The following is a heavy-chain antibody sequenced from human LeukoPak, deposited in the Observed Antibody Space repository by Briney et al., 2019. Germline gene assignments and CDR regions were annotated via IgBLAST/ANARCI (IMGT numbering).Heavy chain of an antibody. CDR3: ARDPRGPTGYDHSGRDSFDY. J-gene: IGHJ4*02. D-gene: IGHD3-22*01. Sequence: GGSLRLSCAASGFTFSIYAMHWVRQAPGKGLEWVSVISYDGSNKYYADSVKGRFTISRDNSKDTLYLQMNSLRPEDTAVYYCARDPRGPTGYDHSGRDSFDYWGQGTLVTVSS. CDR2: ISYDGSNK. V-gene: IGHV3-30*04. CDR1: GFTFSIYA.